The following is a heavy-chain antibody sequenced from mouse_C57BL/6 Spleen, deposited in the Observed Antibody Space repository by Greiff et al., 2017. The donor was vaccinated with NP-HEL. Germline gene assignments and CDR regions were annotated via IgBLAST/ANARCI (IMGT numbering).Heavy chain of an antibody. CDR2: INPGSGGT. CDR1: GYAFTNYL. V-gene: IGHV1-54*01. CDR3: ARGAYYGSSPYAMDY. Sequence: VQVVESGAELVRPGTSVKVSCKASGYAFTNYLIEWVKQRPGQGLEWIGVINPGSGGTNYNEKFKGKATLTADKSSSTAYMQLSSLTSEDSAVYFCARGAYYGSSPYAMDYWGQGTSVTVSS. J-gene: IGHJ4*01. D-gene: IGHD1-1*01.